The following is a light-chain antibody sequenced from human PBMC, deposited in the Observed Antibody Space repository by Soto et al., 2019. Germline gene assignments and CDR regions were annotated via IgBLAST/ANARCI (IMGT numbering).Light chain of an antibody. Sequence: QSVLTQPPSASGTPGQRVTFSCSGSSSNIGINTVNWYQQLPGTAPQLLISDNHRRPSGVPDRFSGSKSGTSASLAISRLQSEDEATYFCAAWDVSLKGFVFGTGTKLTVL. V-gene: IGLV1-44*01. CDR3: AAWDVSLKGFV. J-gene: IGLJ1*01. CDR2: DNH. CDR1: SSNIGINT.